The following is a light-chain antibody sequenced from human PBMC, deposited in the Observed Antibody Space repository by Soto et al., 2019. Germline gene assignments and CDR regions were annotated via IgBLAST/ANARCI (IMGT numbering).Light chain of an antibody. V-gene: IGLV2-14*01. CDR2: EVS. Sequence: QLVLTQPASVSGSPGQSITISCTGSSSDVGSYNYVSWYQQHPGKAPKFIIYEVSNRPSGVSDRFSGSKSGNTASLTISGLQADDEANYYCSSYTSSLTWVFGGGTKLTVL. CDR1: SSDVGSYNY. J-gene: IGLJ3*02. CDR3: SSYTSSLTWV.